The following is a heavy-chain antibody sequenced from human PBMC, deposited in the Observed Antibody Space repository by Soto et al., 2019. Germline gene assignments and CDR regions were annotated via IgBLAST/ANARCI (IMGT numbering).Heavy chain of an antibody. V-gene: IGHV3-21*01. D-gene: IGHD7-27*01. Sequence: EVQLVESGGGLVKPGGSLRLSCAASGFTFSSYSMNWVRQAPGKGLEWVSSISSSSSYIYYPDSVKGRFTISRDTAKNSLYLQMSSLRAEDTAVYYCTSGTGDEVITGDWYFDYWGQGTLVTVSS. CDR2: ISSSSSYI. CDR3: TSGTGDEVITGDWYFDY. CDR1: GFTFSSYS. J-gene: IGHJ4*02.